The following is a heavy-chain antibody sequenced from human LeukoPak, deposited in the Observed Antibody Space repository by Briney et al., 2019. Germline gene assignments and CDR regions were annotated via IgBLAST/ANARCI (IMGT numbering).Heavy chain of an antibody. CDR1: GYTFTFYY. CDR2: INPNSGGT. J-gene: IGHJ6*03. V-gene: IGHV1-2*02. CDR3: ARGYQLPYYYYYYYMDV. D-gene: IGHD2-2*01. Sequence: GASVTVSFTSSGYTFTFYYMHWVRQAPGQGLEWMGWINPNSGGTNYAQKFQGRVTMTRDTSISTAYMELSRLRSDDTAVYYCARGYQLPYYYYYYYMDVWGKGTTVTVSS.